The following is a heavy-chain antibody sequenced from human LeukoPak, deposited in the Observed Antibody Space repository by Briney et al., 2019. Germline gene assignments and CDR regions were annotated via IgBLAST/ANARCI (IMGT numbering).Heavy chain of an antibody. Sequence: SETLSLTCAVSGGSVNDYYWSWIRQPPGKGLEWIGYIYHSGTTNFNPSLRSRVAVSIDTSKNQFSLRLSSVIAADTAVYYCARDNRRGYDSSGYDYWGQGTLVTVSS. CDR1: GGSVNDYY. D-gene: IGHD3-22*01. CDR3: ARDNRRGYDSSGYDY. V-gene: IGHV4-59*02. J-gene: IGHJ4*02. CDR2: IYHSGTT.